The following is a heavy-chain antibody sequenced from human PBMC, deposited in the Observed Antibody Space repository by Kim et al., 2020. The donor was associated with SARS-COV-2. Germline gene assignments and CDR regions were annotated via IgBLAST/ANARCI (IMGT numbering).Heavy chain of an antibody. J-gene: IGHJ6*02. V-gene: IGHV3-21*01. D-gene: IGHD4-4*01. CDR3: ARDGDDDYSNSYYYYYGMDV. CDR1: GFTFSSYS. CDR2: ISSSSSYI. Sequence: GGSLRLSCAASGFTFSSYSMNWVRQAPGKGLEWVSSISSSSSYIYYADSVKGRFTISRDNAKNSLYLQMNSLRAEDTAVYYCARDGDDDYSNSYYYYYGMDVWGQGTTVTVSS.